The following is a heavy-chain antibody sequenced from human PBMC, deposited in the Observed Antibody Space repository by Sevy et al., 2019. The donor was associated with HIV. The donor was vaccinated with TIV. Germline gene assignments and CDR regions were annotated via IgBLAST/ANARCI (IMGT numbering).Heavy chain of an antibody. CDR2: IKQDGSEK. CDR3: ARVGNSLITMVRGATPYYFDY. D-gene: IGHD3-10*01. V-gene: IGHV3-7*01. Sequence: GGSLRLSCAASGFTFSSYWMSWVRQAPGKGLEWVANIKQDGSEKYYVDSVKGRFTISRDKVKNSLYLQMNSLRAEDTAVYYCARVGNSLITMVRGATPYYFDYWGQGTLVTVSS. CDR1: GFTFSSYW. J-gene: IGHJ4*02.